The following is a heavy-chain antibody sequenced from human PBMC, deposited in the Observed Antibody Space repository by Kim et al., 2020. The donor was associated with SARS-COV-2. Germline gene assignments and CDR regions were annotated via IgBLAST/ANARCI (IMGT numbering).Heavy chain of an antibody. J-gene: IGHJ3*02. D-gene: IGHD3-22*01. V-gene: IGHV3-11*05. CDR2: ISSSSSYT. Sequence: GGSLRLSCAASGFTFSDYYMSWIRQAPGKGLEWVSYISSSSSYTNYADSVKGRFTISRDNAKNSLYLQMNSLRAEDTAVYYCARGITYYYDSSGYYLNDACDIWGQGTMVTVSS. CDR3: ARGITYYYDSSGYYLNDACDI. CDR1: GFTFSDYY.